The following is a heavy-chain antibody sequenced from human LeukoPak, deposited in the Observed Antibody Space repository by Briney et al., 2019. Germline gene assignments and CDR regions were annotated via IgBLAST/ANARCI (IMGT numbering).Heavy chain of an antibody. J-gene: IGHJ3*01. CDR2: ISNGGLSI. CDR1: GFTFSSYE. V-gene: IGHV3-48*03. Sequence: PGGSLRLSCAASGFTFSSYEMNWVRQARGKGLEWVSYISNGGLSIYYADSVKGRFTISRDNAKNSLYLQMNSLRAEDTAVYYCGRVPRTTHAFDVWGQGTMVTVSS. D-gene: IGHD2-2*01. CDR3: GRVPRTTHAFDV.